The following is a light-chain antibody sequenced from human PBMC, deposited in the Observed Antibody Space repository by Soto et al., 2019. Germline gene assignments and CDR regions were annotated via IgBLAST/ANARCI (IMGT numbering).Light chain of an antibody. CDR1: SIDVGGYHY. V-gene: IGLV2-11*01. J-gene: IGLJ1*01. CDR2: DVS. Sequence: QSALTQPRSVSGSPGQSVTISSTGTSIDVGGYHYVSWYQQHPGKAPKLIIYDVSKRPSGVPDRFSGSKSGNTASLTISGLQAEDEADYYCCSYAGSYTYVFGTGTKLTVL. CDR3: CSYAGSYTYV.